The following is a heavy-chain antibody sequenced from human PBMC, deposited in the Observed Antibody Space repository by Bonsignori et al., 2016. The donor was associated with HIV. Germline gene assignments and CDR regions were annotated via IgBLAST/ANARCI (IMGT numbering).Heavy chain of an antibody. Sequence: QVQLQESGPGLVKPSQTLSLTCTVSGGSISSGSYYWSWIRQPAGKGLEWIGRIYTSGSTNYNPSLKSRVTISVDTSKNQFSLKLSSVTAADTAVYYCARRNVYGDYRGGFDPWGQGTLVTVSS. CDR3: ARRNVYGDYRGGFDP. J-gene: IGHJ5*02. CDR2: IYTSGST. CDR1: GGSISSGSYY. D-gene: IGHD4-17*01. V-gene: IGHV4-61*02.